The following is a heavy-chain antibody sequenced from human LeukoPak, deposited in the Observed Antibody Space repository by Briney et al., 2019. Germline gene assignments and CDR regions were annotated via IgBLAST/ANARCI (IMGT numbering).Heavy chain of an antibody. CDR2: IYSGGTT. J-gene: IGHJ4*02. V-gene: IGHV3-53*01. CDR1: GFTVSSSY. Sequence: GGSLRLSCAASGFTVSSSYTSWVRQAPGKGLEWVSVIYSGGTTYYADSVKGRFTISRDNSKNTLYLQMNSLRAEDTAVYYCARDARFGELARDYWGQGTLVTVSS. CDR3: ARDARFGELARDY. D-gene: IGHD3-10*01.